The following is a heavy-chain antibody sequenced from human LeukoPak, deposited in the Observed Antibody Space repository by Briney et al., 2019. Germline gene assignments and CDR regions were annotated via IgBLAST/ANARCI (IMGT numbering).Heavy chain of an antibody. CDR1: GFTFSNYW. J-gene: IGHJ6*02. CDR3: ARRNAMDV. Sequence: GGSLRLSCAASGFTFSNYWMTWVRQAPGKGLEWVANINRDGSERYYVDSVKGRFTISRDDAKSSLYLQMNSLRAENTAVYYCARRNAMDVWGQGTTVIV. CDR2: INRDGSER. V-gene: IGHV3-7*03.